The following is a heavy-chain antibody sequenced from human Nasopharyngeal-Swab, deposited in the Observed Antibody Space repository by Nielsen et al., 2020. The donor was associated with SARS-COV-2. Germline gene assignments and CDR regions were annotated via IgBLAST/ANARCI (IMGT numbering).Heavy chain of an antibody. CDR1: GGSFSGYY. CDR2: INHSGST. V-gene: IGHV4-34*01. D-gene: IGHD2-15*01. CDR3: SRGILYPGGWFDP. J-gene: IGHJ5*02. Sequence: SETLSLTCAVYGGSFSGYYWSWIRQPAGKGLEWIGEINHSGSTNYNPSLKSRVTISVDTSKNQFSLKLSSVTAADTAVYYCSRGILYPGGWFDPWGQGTLVTVSS.